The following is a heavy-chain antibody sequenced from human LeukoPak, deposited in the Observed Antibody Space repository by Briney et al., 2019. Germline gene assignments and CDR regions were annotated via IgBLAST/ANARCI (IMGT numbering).Heavy chain of an antibody. CDR2: IYYSGST. CDR1: GYSISSSNW. J-gene: IGHJ4*02. Sequence: SDTLSLTCAVSGYSISSSNWWGWIRQPPGKGLEWIGYIYYSGSTYYNPSLKSRVTMSVDTSKNQFSLKLRSVTAVDTAVYYCARADGLSSWYLGSFDYWGQGTLVTVSS. D-gene: IGHD6-13*01. CDR3: ARADGLSSWYLGSFDY. V-gene: IGHV4-28*03.